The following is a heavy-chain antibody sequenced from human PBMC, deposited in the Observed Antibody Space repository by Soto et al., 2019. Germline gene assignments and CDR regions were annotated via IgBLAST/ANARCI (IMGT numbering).Heavy chain of an antibody. Sequence: QVQLQESGPGLVKPSETLSLTCTVSGGSISGGVHSWSWIRQPPGKGLEWIGDIFDSGSTYYNPSLKSRLSISGATSEYQFSLRLSSVTAADTAVYYCARELMPLTSDWYFDLWGRGTLVTVSS. D-gene: IGHD4-17*01. J-gene: IGHJ2*01. CDR1: GGSISGGVHS. CDR2: IFDSGST. CDR3: ARELMPLTSDWYFDL. V-gene: IGHV4-30-4*01.